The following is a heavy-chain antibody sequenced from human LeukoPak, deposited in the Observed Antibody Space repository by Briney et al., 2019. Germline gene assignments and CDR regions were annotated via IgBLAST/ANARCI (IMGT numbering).Heavy chain of an antibody. D-gene: IGHD3-3*01. V-gene: IGHV3-7*03. J-gene: IGHJ6*02. CDR3: ARVNDAYPKVTYYDFWSGYQPYYYYYGMDV. Sequence: GGSLRLSCAASGFTFSSSAMSWVRQAPGKGLEWVANIKQDRSEKYYVDSVKGRFTISRDNAKNSLYPQLNSLRAEDTAVYYCARVNDAYPKVTYYDFWSGYQPYYYYYGMDVWGQGTTVTVSS. CDR2: IKQDRSEK. CDR1: GFTFSSSA.